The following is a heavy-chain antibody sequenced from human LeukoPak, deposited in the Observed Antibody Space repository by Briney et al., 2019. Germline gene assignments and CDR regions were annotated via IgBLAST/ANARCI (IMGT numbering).Heavy chain of an antibody. J-gene: IGHJ4*02. CDR3: ARTRTTVTYYFDY. CDR2: INQDGSEK. V-gene: IGHV3-7*01. D-gene: IGHD4-17*01. CDR1: GITFSTYW. Sequence: GGSLRLSCAASGITFSTYWMSWVRQAPGKGLEWVANINQDGSEKYYVESVKGRFTISRDKAKNSLYLQMNSLRAEDTAVYYCARTRTTVTYYFDYWGQGSLVTVSS.